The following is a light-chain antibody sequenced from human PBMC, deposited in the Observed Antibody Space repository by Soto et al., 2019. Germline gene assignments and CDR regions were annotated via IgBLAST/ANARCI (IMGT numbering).Light chain of an antibody. CDR1: QSLSNNY. J-gene: IGKJ5*01. CDR2: VAS. CDR3: QQYGISPRIT. Sequence: DIVLTQSPGTLSLSPGERATLSCRASQSLSNNYLAWYQQKPGQAPRLLIFVASSRDTGIPDRFSGSGSRTDFTLTISRLEPEGFAVYYCQQYGISPRITLGQGTRLEIK. V-gene: IGKV3-20*01.